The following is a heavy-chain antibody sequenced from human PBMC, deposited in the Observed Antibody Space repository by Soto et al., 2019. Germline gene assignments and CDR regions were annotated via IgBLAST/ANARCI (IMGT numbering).Heavy chain of an antibody. V-gene: IGHV1-24*01. J-gene: IGHJ4*02. CDR2: FDPEDGET. CDR1: GYTLTELS. Sequence: ASVKVSCKVSGYTLTELSMHWVRQAPGKGLEWMGGFDPEDGETIYAQKFQGRVTMTEDTSTDTAYMELSSLRSEDTAVYYCATDLKRVTLYYSNYDYWGQGTLVTVSS. CDR3: ATDLKRVTLYYSNYDY. D-gene: IGHD4-4*01.